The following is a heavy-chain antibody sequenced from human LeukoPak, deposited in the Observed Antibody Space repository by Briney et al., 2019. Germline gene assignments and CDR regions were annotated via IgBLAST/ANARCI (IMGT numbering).Heavy chain of an antibody. Sequence: GGSLRLSCAASGFTFSSYAMSWVRQAPGRGLEWVGFFRSTAYGGTTEYAASVKGRFTISRDDSKSIAYLQMNSLKTEDTAVYYCGSGSGWYSPDYWGQGTLVTVSS. CDR3: GSGSGWYSPDY. D-gene: IGHD6-19*01. CDR2: FRSTAYGGTT. V-gene: IGHV3-49*04. CDR1: GFTFSSYA. J-gene: IGHJ4*02.